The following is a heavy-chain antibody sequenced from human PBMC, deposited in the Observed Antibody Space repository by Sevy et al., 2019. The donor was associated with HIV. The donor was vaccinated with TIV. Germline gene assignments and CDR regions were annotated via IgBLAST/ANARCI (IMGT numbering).Heavy chain of an antibody. CDR1: GYTLTELS. J-gene: IGHJ6*02. D-gene: IGHD3-10*01. CDR3: ATPMVRGAPGDYYYGMDV. V-gene: IGHV1-24*01. CDR2: FDPEDGET. Sequence: ASVKVSCKVSGYTLTELSMHWVRQAPGKGLGWMGGFDPEDGETIYAQKFQGRVTMTEDTSTDTAYMELSSLRSEDTAVYYCATPMVRGAPGDYYYGMDVWGQGTTVTVSS.